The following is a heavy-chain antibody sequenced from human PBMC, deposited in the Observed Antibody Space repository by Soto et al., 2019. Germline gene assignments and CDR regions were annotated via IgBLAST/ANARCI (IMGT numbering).Heavy chain of an antibody. J-gene: IGHJ3*02. D-gene: IGHD1-1*01. CDR1: GGYINSGNYY. CDR2: MSHSGGT. Sequence: QVQLQQWGAGLLKPSETLSLTCAVFGGYINSGNYYWSWIRQPPGKGLGWIGEMSHSGGTHFNPSLKSRVTLSVDSSKNQFSLKMSSVTAADTALYYCARVERGTATTVVDAFDIWGPGTMVTVSS. V-gene: IGHV4-34*01. CDR3: ARVERGTATTVVDAFDI.